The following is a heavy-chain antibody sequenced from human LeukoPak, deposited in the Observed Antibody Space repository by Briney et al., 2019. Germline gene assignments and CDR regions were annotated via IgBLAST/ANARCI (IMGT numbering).Heavy chain of an antibody. Sequence: SGTLSLTCTVSGGSISSYYRSWIRQPPGKGLEWTGYIYYSGRTNYNPSLKSRVTISVDTSKNQFSLKLSSVTAADTAVYYCARGPNRYYFDYWGQGTLVTVSS. CDR3: ARGPNRYYFDY. J-gene: IGHJ4*02. CDR1: GGSISSYY. D-gene: IGHD2/OR15-2a*01. CDR2: IYYSGRT. V-gene: IGHV4-59*01.